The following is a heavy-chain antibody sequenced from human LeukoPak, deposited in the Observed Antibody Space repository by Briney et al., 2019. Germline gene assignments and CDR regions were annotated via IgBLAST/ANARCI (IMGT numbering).Heavy chain of an antibody. V-gene: IGHV1-8*01. CDR1: GYTFTSYD. CDR3: AANPGYYYDSSGYYDY. Sequence: ASVKVSCKASGYTFTSYDINWVRQATGQGLEWMGWMNPNSGNTGYAQKFQGRVTMTRNTSISTAYMELSSLRSEDTAVYYCAANPGYYYDSSGYYDYWGQGTLVTVSS. CDR2: MNPNSGNT. D-gene: IGHD3-22*01. J-gene: IGHJ4*02.